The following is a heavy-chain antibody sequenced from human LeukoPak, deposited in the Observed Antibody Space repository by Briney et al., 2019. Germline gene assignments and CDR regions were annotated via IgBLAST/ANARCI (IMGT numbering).Heavy chain of an antibody. V-gene: IGHV1-3*03. D-gene: IGHD1-26*01. Sequence: GASVKVSCKVSGYTFTSYAMHWVRQAPGQRLEWMGWINAGNGNTKYSQEFQGRVTITRDTSASTAYMELSSLRSEDMAVYYCARDRLVGATEFDYWGQGTLVTVSS. J-gene: IGHJ4*02. CDR1: GYTFTSYA. CDR2: INAGNGNT. CDR3: ARDRLVGATEFDY.